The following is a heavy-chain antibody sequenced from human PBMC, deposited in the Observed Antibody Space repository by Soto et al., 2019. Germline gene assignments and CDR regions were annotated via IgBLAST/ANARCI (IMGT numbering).Heavy chain of an antibody. CDR1: GGSLSGYF. D-gene: IGHD3-22*01. V-gene: IGHV4-59*01. CDR3: ARAMSSSGYSPFDN. CDR2: IYYSGST. J-gene: IGHJ4*02. Sequence: SETLSLTCTVSGGSLSGYFWSWIRQPPGKGLEWIGYIYYSGSTNYTPSLKSRVTMSVDTSKNQISLKLRSVTAADTAVYYCARAMSSSGYSPFDNWGQGTVVTVSS.